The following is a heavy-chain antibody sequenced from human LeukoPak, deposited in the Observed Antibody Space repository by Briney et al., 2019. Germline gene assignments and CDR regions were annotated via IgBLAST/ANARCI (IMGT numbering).Heavy chain of an antibody. D-gene: IGHD1-14*01. V-gene: IGHV1-24*01. J-gene: IGHJ4*02. CDR3: ATGAPGADYFDY. Sequence: GASVKVSCKVSGYTLTELSMRWVRQAPGKGLEWMGGFDPEDGETIYAQKFQGRVTMTEDTSTDTAYMELSSLRSEDTAVYYCATGAPGADYFDYWGQGTLVTVSS. CDR1: GYTLTELS. CDR2: FDPEDGET.